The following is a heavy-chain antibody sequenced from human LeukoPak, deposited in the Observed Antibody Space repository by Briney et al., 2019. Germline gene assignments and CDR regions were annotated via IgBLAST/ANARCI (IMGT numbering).Heavy chain of an antibody. Sequence: GGSLRLSCTMSGFSNDWMAWVRQAPEKGLEWVATIDQDGSQIYYVDSMKGRFTISRDNAKKSLYLQLTSLRADDTAVYYCAGEIREAPVSNWGQGTLVTVSS. D-gene: IGHD5/OR15-5a*01. CDR3: AGEIREAPVSN. J-gene: IGHJ4*02. CDR2: IDQDGSQI. V-gene: IGHV3-7*01. CDR1: GFSNDW.